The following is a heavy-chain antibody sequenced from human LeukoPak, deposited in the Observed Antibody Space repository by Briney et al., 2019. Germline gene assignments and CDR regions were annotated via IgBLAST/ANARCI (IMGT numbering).Heavy chain of an antibody. D-gene: IGHD2-15*01. Sequence: GSLRLSCAASGFTFSSYEMNWVRQAPGKGLEWVSYISSSGSTIYYADSVKGRFTISRDNAKNSLYLQMNSLRAEDTAVYYCARDWDLHCSGGSCYADAFDIWGQGTMVTVSS. V-gene: IGHV3-48*03. CDR2: ISSSGSTI. J-gene: IGHJ3*02. CDR1: GFTFSSYE. CDR3: ARDWDLHCSGGSCYADAFDI.